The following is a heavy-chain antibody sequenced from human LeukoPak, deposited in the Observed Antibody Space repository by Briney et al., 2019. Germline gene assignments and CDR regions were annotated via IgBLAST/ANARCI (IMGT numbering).Heavy chain of an antibody. J-gene: IGHJ4*02. CDR2: VSDSGSDT. V-gene: IGHV3-23*01. CDR3: AKRVPYSSSSVYFDN. D-gene: IGHD6-6*01. CDR1: GFTFSNHG. Sequence: PGGSLLPSSATAGFTFSNHGIRWCRQASGKGLELVSAVSDSGSDTYYADSVKGRFTVSGDNSKNTLYLQMNSLRAEDTAVYYCAKRVPYSSSSVYFDNWGQGTLVTVSS.